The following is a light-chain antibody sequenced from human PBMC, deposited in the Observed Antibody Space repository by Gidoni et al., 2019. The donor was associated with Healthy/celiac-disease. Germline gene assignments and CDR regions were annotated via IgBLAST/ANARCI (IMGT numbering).Light chain of an antibody. V-gene: IGKV1-39*01. J-gene: IGKJ2*04. Sequence: DIKMTQSPSSLSASVGDRVTITCLASQSISSYLNWYQQKPGKAPKLLIYAASSLQSGVPSRFSGSGSGTDFTLTISRLQPEDFATYYCQQSYSTPMCSFGQGTKLEIK. CDR2: AAS. CDR3: QQSYSTPMCS. CDR1: QSISSY.